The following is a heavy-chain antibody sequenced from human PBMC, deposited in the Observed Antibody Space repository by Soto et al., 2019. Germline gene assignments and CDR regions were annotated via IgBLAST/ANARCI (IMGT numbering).Heavy chain of an antibody. CDR2: IKSDESST. Sequence: GGSLRLSCAASGFTFSTYWMHWVRQAPGKGPVWVARIKSDESSTTYVDSVKGRFTISRDNAKNTLYLQMNSLRVEDTAVYYCARAWTPGSWGQGTLVTVSS. V-gene: IGHV3-74*01. CDR1: GFTFSTYW. CDR3: ARAWTPGS. J-gene: IGHJ5*02.